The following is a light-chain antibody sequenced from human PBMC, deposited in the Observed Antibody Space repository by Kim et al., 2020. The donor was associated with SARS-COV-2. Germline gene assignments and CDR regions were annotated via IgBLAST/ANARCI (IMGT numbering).Light chain of an antibody. V-gene: IGKV1-12*01. CDR2: AAS. CDR1: QGITTF. CDR3: QQAVTFPFT. J-gene: IGKJ2*01. Sequence: SASVGDRVTITCRASQGITTFLAWYQQRPGKAPKLLIYAASSLHSGVPSRFSGSGSGTHFTLTISSLQPEDFGTYYCQQAVTFPFTFGQGTKLEI.